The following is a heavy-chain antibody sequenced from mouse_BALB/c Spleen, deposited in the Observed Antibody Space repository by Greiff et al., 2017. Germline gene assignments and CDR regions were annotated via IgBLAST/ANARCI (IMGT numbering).Heavy chain of an antibody. CDR1: GFTFSSYA. CDR3: ARLYDYDYAMDY. J-gene: IGHJ4*01. Sequence: EVQRVESGGGLVKPGGSLKLSCEASGFTFSSYAMSWVRQSPEKRLEWVADISSGGSYTYYPDTVTGRFTISRDNAKNTLYLEMSSLRSEDTAMYYCARLYDYDYAMDYWGQGTSVTVSS. D-gene: IGHD2-4*01. CDR2: ISSGGSYT. V-gene: IGHV5-9-4*01.